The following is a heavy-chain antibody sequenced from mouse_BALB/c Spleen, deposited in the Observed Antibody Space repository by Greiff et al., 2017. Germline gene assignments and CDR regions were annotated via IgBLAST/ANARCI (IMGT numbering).Heavy chain of an antibody. J-gene: IGHJ2*01. CDR2: ISYSGST. V-gene: IGHV3-2*02. D-gene: IGHD2-4*01. Sequence: EVMLVESGPGLVKPSQSLSLTCPVTGYSITSDYAWNWIRQFPGNKLEWMGYISYSGSTSYNPSLKSRISITRDTSKNQFFLQLNSVTTEDTATYYCAREDYDYYFDYWGQGTTLTVSS. CDR1: GYSITSDYA. CDR3: AREDYDYYFDY.